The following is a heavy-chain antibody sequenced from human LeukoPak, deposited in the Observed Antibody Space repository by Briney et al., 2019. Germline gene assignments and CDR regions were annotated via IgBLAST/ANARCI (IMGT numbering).Heavy chain of an antibody. CDR2: INHSGST. V-gene: IGHV4-34*01. CDR1: GGSFSGYY. J-gene: IGHJ4*02. D-gene: IGHD6-13*01. Sequence: SETLSLTCAVYGGSFSGYYWSWIRQPPGKGLEWIGEINHSGSTNYNPSLKSRVTISVDTSKDQFSLKLSSVTAADTAVYYCARAGEAGIAAAGRGYYFDYWGQGTLVTVSS. CDR3: ARAGEAGIAAAGRGYYFDY.